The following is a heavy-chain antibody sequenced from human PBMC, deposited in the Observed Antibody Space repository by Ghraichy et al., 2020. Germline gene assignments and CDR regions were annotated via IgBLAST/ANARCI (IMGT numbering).Heavy chain of an antibody. CDR2: INHSGST. Sequence: SETLSLTCAVYGGSFSGYYWSWIRQPPGKGLEWIGEINHSGSTNYNPSLKSRVTISVDTSKNQFSLKLSSVTAADTAVYYCARSVVVVPAAMGYYYYGMDVWGQGTTVTVSS. CDR3: ARSVVVVPAAMGYYYYGMDV. CDR1: GGSFSGYY. V-gene: IGHV4-34*01. J-gene: IGHJ6*02. D-gene: IGHD2-2*01.